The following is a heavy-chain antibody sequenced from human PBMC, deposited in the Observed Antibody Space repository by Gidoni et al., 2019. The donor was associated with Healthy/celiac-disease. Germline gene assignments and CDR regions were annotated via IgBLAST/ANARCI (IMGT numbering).Heavy chain of an antibody. CDR1: GFPFSSYA. V-gene: IGHV1-69*01. Sequence: QAQLVHSGAEVKKPGSSVKVSCKASGFPFSSYAISWVRQAPGQGLEWMGGIIPIFGTANYAKKFQGRVTITADESTSTAYMELSRLRSEDTAVYYCAGDFDYYDSSGYFVWGQGTLVTVSS. CDR3: AGDFDYYDSSGYFV. D-gene: IGHD3-22*01. CDR2: IIPIFGTA. J-gene: IGHJ4*02.